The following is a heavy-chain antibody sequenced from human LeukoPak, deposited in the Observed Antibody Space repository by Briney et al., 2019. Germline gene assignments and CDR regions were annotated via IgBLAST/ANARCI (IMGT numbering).Heavy chain of an antibody. J-gene: IGHJ6*02. D-gene: IGHD6-13*01. CDR1: GFAFSSYA. CDR3: AKESSSWYYYYGMDV. CDR2: ISGSGGST. V-gene: IGHV3-23*01. Sequence: GGSLRLSCAASGFAFSSYAMSWVRQAPGKGLEWVSAISGSGGSTYYADSVKGRFTISRDNSKNTLYLQMNSLRAEDTAVYYCAKESSSWYYYYGMDVWGQGTTVTVSS.